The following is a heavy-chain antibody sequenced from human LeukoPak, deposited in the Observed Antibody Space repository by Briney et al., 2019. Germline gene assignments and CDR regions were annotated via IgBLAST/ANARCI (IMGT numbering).Heavy chain of an antibody. CDR1: GYSISSGYY. D-gene: IGHD2-2*01. Sequence: SETLSLTSAVSGYSISSGYYWGWIRQPPGKGLEWIGSIYHSGSTYYNPSLKSRVTISVDTSKNQFSLKLSSVTAADTAVYYCPSSSWAAIGYWGQGTLVTVSS. J-gene: IGHJ4*02. CDR3: PSSSWAAIGY. CDR2: IYHSGST. V-gene: IGHV4-38-2*01.